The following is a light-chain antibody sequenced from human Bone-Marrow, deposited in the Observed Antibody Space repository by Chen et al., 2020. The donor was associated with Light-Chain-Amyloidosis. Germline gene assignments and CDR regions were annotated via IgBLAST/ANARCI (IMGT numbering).Light chain of an antibody. Sequence: QSALTQPASVSGSPGQSITISCTGTSSDVGSYNLVSWYQQHPGKAPKLVIYEGSKRPSGVSNRFSGSKSVNTASLTISGLQAEDEADYYCCSYAGSSPYVFGTGTKVTVL. CDR1: SSDVGSYNL. J-gene: IGLJ1*01. CDR3: CSYAGSSPYV. CDR2: EGS. V-gene: IGLV2-23*01.